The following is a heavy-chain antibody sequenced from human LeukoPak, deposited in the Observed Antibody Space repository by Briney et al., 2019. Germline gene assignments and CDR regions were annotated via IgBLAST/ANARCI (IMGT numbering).Heavy chain of an antibody. D-gene: IGHD3-9*01. CDR1: GYTFTSYY. V-gene: IGHV1-46*01. CDR3: ARGYDILTGYYLFDY. Sequence: GASVKVSCKASGYTFTSYYMHWVRQAPGQGLEWMGIINPSGGSTSYVQKFQGRVTMTRDTSTSTVYMELSSLRSEDTAVYYCARGYDILTGYYLFDYWGQGTLVTVSS. CDR2: INPSGGST. J-gene: IGHJ4*02.